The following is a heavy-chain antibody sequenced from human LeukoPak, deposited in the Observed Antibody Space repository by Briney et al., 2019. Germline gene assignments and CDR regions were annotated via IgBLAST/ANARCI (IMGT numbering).Heavy chain of an antibody. CDR2: ISGSGGST. J-gene: IGHJ4*02. V-gene: IGHV3-23*01. CDR1: GGSISSYY. Sequence: TSETLSLTCTVSGGSISSYYWSWIRQPPGKGLEWVSAISGSGGSTYYADSVKGRFTISRDNSKNTLYLQMNSLRAEDTAVYYCAKFTDVDYYDSSGYYYFDYWGQGTLVTVSS. D-gene: IGHD3-22*01. CDR3: AKFTDVDYYDSSGYYYFDY.